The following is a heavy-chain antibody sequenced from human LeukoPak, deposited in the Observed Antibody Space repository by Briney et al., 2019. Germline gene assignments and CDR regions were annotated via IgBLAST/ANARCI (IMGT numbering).Heavy chain of an antibody. CDR2: IYYSGST. Sequence: NPSETLSLTCTVSGGSISSYYWSWIRQPPGKGLEWIGYIYYSGSTSYNPSLKSRVTISVDTSKNQFSLKLSSVTAADTAVYYCARDLAAAAGTRVGTFDIWGQGTMVTVSS. V-gene: IGHV4-59*01. J-gene: IGHJ3*02. CDR1: GGSISSYY. D-gene: IGHD6-13*01. CDR3: ARDLAAAAGTRVGTFDI.